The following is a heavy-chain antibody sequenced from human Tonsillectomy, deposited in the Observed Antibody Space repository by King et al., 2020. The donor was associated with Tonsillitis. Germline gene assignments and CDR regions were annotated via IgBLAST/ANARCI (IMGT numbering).Heavy chain of an antibody. V-gene: IGHV3-23*04. CDR1: GFTFTSYA. Sequence: VQLVESGGGLVQPGGSLRLSCAASGFTFTSYAMSWVRQAPGKGLEWVSGISRSGGSTYNTDSAKGRFTIFRDNSKKTLFMQRNSLRAEDTAVYYCANAAVATISRHSFDYWGQGTLVTVSS. J-gene: IGHJ4*02. D-gene: IGHD5-12*01. CDR3: ANAAVATISRHSFDY. CDR2: ISRSGGST.